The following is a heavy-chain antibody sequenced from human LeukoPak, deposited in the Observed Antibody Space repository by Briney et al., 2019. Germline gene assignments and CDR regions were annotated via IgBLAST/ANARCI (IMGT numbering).Heavy chain of an antibody. J-gene: IGHJ5*02. D-gene: IGHD6-19*01. Sequence: GASVKVSCKASGYTFTSYDINWVRQATGQGLEWMGWMNPNSGSTGYAQKFQGRVTMTRNTSISTAYMELSSLRSEDTAVYYCARGGRVAAGLAGWFDPWGQGTLVTVSS. V-gene: IGHV1-8*01. CDR1: GYTFTSYD. CDR3: ARGGRVAAGLAGWFDP. CDR2: MNPNSGST.